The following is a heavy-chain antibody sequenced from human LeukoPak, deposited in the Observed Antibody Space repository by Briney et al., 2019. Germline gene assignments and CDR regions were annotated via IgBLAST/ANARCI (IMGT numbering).Heavy chain of an antibody. Sequence: PGGSLRLSCAASGFTFSSYAMSWVRQAPGKGLEWVSAISGSGGSTYYADSVKGRFTISRDNAKNSLYLQMNSLRAEDTAVYYCARISLVVGTPYWGQGTLVTVSS. CDR3: ARISLVVGTPY. D-gene: IGHD2-2*01. J-gene: IGHJ4*02. CDR1: GFTFSSYA. V-gene: IGHV3-23*01. CDR2: ISGSGGST.